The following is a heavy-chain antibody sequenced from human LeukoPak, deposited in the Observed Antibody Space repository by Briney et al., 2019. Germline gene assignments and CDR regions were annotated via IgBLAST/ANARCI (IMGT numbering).Heavy chain of an antibody. CDR2: ISGSGGST. Sequence: GGSLRLSFATSGFTFSSYAMSWVRQAPGKGLKWVSAISGSGGSTYYADSVKGRFTISRDNSKNTLYLQMNSLRAEDTAVYYCAKDEDSSGWYPNWFDPWGQGTLVTVSS. CDR3: AKDEDSSGWYPNWFDP. V-gene: IGHV3-23*01. D-gene: IGHD6-19*01. J-gene: IGHJ5*02. CDR1: GFTFSSYA.